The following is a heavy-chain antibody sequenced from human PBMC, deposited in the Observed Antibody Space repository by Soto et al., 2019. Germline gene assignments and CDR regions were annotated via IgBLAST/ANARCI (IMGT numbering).Heavy chain of an antibody. V-gene: IGHV4-30-2*01. CDR3: ARGRVRAAAGTDY. CDR1: GGSISSGGYS. J-gene: IGHJ4*02. Sequence: SETLSLTCAFSGGSISSGGYSWSWIRQPPGKGLEWIGYMYHSGSTYYNPSLKSRVTISIDRSKNQFSLKLSSVTAADTAVYYCARGRVRAAAGTDYWGQGT. D-gene: IGHD6-13*01. CDR2: MYHSGST.